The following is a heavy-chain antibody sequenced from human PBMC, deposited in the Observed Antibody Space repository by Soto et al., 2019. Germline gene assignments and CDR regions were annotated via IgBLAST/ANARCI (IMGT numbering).Heavy chain of an antibody. V-gene: IGHV3-23*01. CDR2: IGSSGGAI. CDR1: GLGFDSYA. Sequence: GGSLRLSCVGSGLGFDSYAMSWVRQAPGKGLEWVSGIGSSGGAIVYADSVRGRFTISRDNSRNALYLHMNSLRAGDTAVYYCAKALWFGESSHYFDYWGQGTLVTVSS. CDR3: AKALWFGESSHYFDY. D-gene: IGHD3-10*01. J-gene: IGHJ4*02.